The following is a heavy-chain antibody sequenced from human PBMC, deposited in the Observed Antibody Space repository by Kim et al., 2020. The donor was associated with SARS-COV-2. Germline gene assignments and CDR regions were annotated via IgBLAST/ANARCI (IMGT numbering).Heavy chain of an antibody. J-gene: IGHJ6*02. CDR1: GFTFSDYY. Sequence: GGSLRLSCAASGFTFSDYYMSWIRQAPGKGLEWVSYISSSGSTIYYADSVKGRFTISRDNAKNSLYLQMNSLRAEDTAVYYCARDKEQPNQYYYYGMDVWGQGTTVTVSS. V-gene: IGHV3-11*01. CDR2: ISSSGSTI. D-gene: IGHD1-26*01. CDR3: ARDKEQPNQYYYYGMDV.